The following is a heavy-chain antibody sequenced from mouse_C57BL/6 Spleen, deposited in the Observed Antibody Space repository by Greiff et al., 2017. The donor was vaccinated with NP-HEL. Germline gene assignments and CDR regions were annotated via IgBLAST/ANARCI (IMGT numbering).Heavy chain of an antibody. Sequence: EVMLVESGGGLVQSGRSLRLSCATSGFTFSDFYMEWVRQAPGKGLEWIAASRNKANDYTTEYSASVKGRFIVSRDTSQSILYLQMNALRAEDTAIYYCARDASLGYFDVWGTGTTVTVSS. CDR2: SRNKANDYTT. CDR3: ARDASLGYFDV. J-gene: IGHJ1*03. V-gene: IGHV7-1*01. CDR1: GFTFSDFY.